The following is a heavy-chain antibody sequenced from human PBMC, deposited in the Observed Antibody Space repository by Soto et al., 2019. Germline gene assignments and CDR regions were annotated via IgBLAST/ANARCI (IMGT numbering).Heavy chain of an antibody. Sequence: SVKGCSKASGGALSSYAISLVRQAPGQGLEWMGGIIPIFGTANYAQKFQGRVTITADESTSTAYMELSSLRSEDTAVYYCARVRDDSSGYPDYWGQGTLVTFSS. CDR3: ARVRDDSSGYPDY. CDR2: IIPIFGTA. D-gene: IGHD3-22*01. J-gene: IGHJ4*02. CDR1: GGALSSYA. V-gene: IGHV1-69*13.